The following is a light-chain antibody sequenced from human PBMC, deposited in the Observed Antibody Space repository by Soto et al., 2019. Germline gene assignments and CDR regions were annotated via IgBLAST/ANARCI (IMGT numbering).Light chain of an antibody. J-gene: IGKJ1*01. CDR2: DAS. CDR3: QQYSTYPWT. V-gene: IGKV1-5*01. Sequence: DIQVTQSPSTLSASVGDRVTITXRASQSISSWLAWYQQKPGKAPKVLIFDASSLESGVPSRFSGSGSATEFTLTISSLQPDDFATYYCQQYSTYPWTFGQGTKVDI. CDR1: QSISSW.